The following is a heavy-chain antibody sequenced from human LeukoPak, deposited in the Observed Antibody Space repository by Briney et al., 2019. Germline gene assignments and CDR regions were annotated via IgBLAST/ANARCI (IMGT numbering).Heavy chain of an antibody. V-gene: IGHV4-59*01. CDR1: GFTFSSYA. J-gene: IGHJ4*02. CDR2: IYYSGST. CDR3: ATDLTGYPY. D-gene: IGHD3-9*01. Sequence: GSLRLSCAASGFTFSSYAMSWVRQPPGKGLEWIGYIYYSGSTNYNPSLKSRVTISVDTSKNQFSLKLSSVTAADTAVYYCATDLTGYPYWGQGTLVTVSS.